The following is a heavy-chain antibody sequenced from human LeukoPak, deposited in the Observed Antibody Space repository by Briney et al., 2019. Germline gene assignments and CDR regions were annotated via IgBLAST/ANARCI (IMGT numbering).Heavy chain of an antibody. V-gene: IGHV1-8*01. Sequence: GASVKVSCKASGYTFISYYITWVRQAPGQGLEWRGWMNPNSGNTGFAQKFQGRVTMTRDTSITTAYMELSSLISEDTAMYYDATAQRSQRLSLTWGQGALVTVSS. CDR1: GYTFISYY. CDR2: MNPNSGNT. J-gene: IGHJ4*02. D-gene: IGHD6-25*01. CDR3: ATAQRSQRLSLT.